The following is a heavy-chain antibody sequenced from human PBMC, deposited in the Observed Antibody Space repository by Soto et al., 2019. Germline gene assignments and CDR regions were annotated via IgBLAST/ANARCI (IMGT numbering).Heavy chain of an antibody. CDR1: GLIIKHYA. Sequence: EVQLLESGGGVVQPGGSLRLSCAASGLIIKHYAMNGVRQAPGELLEWLSGRKSDGTTYYTDSVKGRRSISRHDPKNTLWMQMNSVRADDTVLYYCANTNVGYGIYYIDVWGKGTTVTVSS. CDR3: ANTNVGYGIYYIDV. D-gene: IGHD2-8*01. J-gene: IGHJ6*03. CDR2: RKSDGTT. V-gene: IGHV3-23*01.